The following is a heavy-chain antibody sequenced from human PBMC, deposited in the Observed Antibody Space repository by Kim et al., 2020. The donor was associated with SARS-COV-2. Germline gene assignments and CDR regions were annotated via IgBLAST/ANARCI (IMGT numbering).Heavy chain of an antibody. D-gene: IGHD1-26*01. CDR1: GGSMSSDGYH. CDR3: ARGREGIPPLLDY. V-gene: IGHV4-31*03. Sequence: SETLSFTCTVSGGSMSSDGYHWNWIRQHPGKGLEWIGYILYSGGTYYNPSLRSRVTISGDMSKNHFSLKLSSVTAADTAVYYCARGREGIPPLLDYWGQGTLVAVSS. CDR2: ILYSGGT. J-gene: IGHJ4*02.